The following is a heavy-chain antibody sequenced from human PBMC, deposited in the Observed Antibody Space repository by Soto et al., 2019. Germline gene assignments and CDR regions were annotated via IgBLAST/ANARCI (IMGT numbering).Heavy chain of an antibody. J-gene: IGHJ4*02. CDR1: VFTCSSYA. V-gene: IGHV3-23*01. CDR3: AKECRFGELFSVENDY. Sequence: GPLRLSCAASVFTCSSYAMSWVRQAPGKRLEWVSAISGSGGSTYYADSVKGRFTISRDNSKNTLYLQMNSLRAEDTAVYYCAKECRFGELFSVENDYWGQGTLVTVSS. CDR2: ISGSGGST. D-gene: IGHD3-10*01.